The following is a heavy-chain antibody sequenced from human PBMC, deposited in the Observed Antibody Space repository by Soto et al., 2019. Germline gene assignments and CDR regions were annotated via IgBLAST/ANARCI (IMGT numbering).Heavy chain of an antibody. CDR1: GFTFSTYW. D-gene: IGHD2-21*01. Sequence: EVQLVESGGGLVQPGGSLRLSCAASGFTFSTYWMMWVRQAPGEGLEWVASIKQDGSEKSYVDSVKGRCTISRDNAQSSLYLQMNSLRAEDTAVYYCARGGNYAYDIWGQGTMVTVSS. CDR3: ARGGNYAYDI. J-gene: IGHJ3*02. V-gene: IGHV3-7*05. CDR2: IKQDGSEK.